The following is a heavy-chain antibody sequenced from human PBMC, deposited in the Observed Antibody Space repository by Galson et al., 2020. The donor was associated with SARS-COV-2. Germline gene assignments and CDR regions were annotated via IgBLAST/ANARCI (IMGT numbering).Heavy chain of an antibody. J-gene: IGHJ4*02. D-gene: IGHD6-13*01. CDR1: GFTFRSYG. CDR2: IWYDGSNK. Sequence: GESLKISCEASGFTFRSYGMHWVRQAPGKGLEWVAVIWYDGSNKYYADSVKGRFTISRDNSKNTLYLQMNSLRAEDTAVYYCARAILGYSRSWYEYWGQGTLVTVSP. V-gene: IGHV3-33*01. CDR3: ARAILGYSRSWYEY.